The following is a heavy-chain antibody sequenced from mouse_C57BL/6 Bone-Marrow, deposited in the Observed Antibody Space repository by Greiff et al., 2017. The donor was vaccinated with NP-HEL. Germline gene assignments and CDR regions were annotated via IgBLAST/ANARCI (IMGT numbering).Heavy chain of an antibody. Sequence: VKLQESGPGLVAPSQSLSLTCTVSGFSLTSYGVSWVRQPPGKGLEWLGVIWGDGSPNYHSAPISSLSISKDNSKSQVFLKLNSLQTEDTATYYCAKFSDGYPAWFAYWGQGTRVTVSA. V-gene: IGHV2-3*01. J-gene: IGHJ3*01. CDR3: AKFSDGYPAWFAY. CDR1: GFSLTSYG. D-gene: IGHD2-3*01. CDR2: IWGDGSP.